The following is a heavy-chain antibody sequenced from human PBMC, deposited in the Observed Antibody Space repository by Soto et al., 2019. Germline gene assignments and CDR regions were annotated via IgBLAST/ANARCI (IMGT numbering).Heavy chain of an antibody. CDR1: GHTLTECS. CDR2: FEPEGGEA. CDR3: GTPTPLRGAMLSNINFDF. V-gene: IGHV1-24*01. J-gene: IGHJ4*02. Sequence: ASVKVSCKISGHTLTECSIHWVRQAPGKGQEGMGGFEPEGGEASYAQKWQGRVTVIEDTVTNTDYTELSGLKSDDTAVNHCGTPTPLRGAMLSNINFDFWRQGTPVTVSS. D-gene: IGHD3-10*01.